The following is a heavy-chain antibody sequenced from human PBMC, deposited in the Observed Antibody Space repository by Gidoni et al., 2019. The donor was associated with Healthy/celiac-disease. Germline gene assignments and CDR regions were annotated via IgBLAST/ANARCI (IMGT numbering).Heavy chain of an antibody. D-gene: IGHD1-1*01. J-gene: IGHJ4*02. CDR3: TLEGVQLQYYFDH. CDR1: GFVCSSYG. Sequence: QVQLVESGGGLVQPGRSLRMSCAASGFVCSSYGMHWVRQAPGKGLEWVAVIWYDGSNKYYADSVKGRFTISRDNSKNTLFLQMNSLRAEDTAVYYCTLEGVQLQYYFDHWGQGTLVTVSS. CDR2: IWYDGSNK. V-gene: IGHV3-33*01.